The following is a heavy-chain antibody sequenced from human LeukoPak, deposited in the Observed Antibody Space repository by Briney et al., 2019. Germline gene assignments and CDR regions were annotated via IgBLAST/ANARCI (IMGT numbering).Heavy chain of an antibody. CDR1: GFSLRTYS. CDR3: TRDGHGDGFLTGYSYFGMDV. CDR2: ITISSNYI. D-gene: IGHD3-9*01. Sequence: GGSLRLSCDASGFSLRTYSMNWVRQAPGKGLEWVSSITISSNYIYYADSVKGRFTISRDNAKNSLYLQMNELRVEDTALYFCTRDGHGDGFLTGYSYFGMDVWGQGTTVTVSS. J-gene: IGHJ6*02. V-gene: IGHV3-21*01.